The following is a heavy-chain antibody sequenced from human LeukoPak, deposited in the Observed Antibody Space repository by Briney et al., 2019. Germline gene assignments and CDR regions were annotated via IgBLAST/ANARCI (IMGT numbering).Heavy chain of an antibody. CDR3: AKGEYYYDTSSYYFDAFDI. V-gene: IGHV3-21*04. J-gene: IGHJ3*02. CDR2: ISSSSSYI. Sequence: GGSLRLSCAASGFTFSSYSMNWVRQAPGKGLEWVSSISSSSSYIYYADSVKGRFTISRDNSKNTLYLQMSSLSAEDTAVYYCAKGEYYYDTSSYYFDAFDIWGQGTMVTVSS. CDR1: GFTFSSYS. D-gene: IGHD3-22*01.